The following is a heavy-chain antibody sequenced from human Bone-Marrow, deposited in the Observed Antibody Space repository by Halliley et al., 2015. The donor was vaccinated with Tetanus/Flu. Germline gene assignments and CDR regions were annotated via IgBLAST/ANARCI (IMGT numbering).Heavy chain of an antibody. CDR2: INSDGIST. CDR3: ARAVHYDFWSGFDY. Sequence: VSRINSDGISTSYADSVKGRFTISRDNAKNTLYLQMNSLRAEDTAVYYCARAVHYDFWSGFDYWGQGTLVTVSS. J-gene: IGHJ4*02. V-gene: IGHV3-74*01. D-gene: IGHD3-3*01.